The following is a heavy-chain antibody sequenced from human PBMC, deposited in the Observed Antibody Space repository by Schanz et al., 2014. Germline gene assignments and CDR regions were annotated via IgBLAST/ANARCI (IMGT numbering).Heavy chain of an antibody. CDR3: AKGMGYCSGGTCYDYYYYGLDV. D-gene: IGHD2-15*01. J-gene: IGHJ6*02. CDR1: GFTFSSYA. CDR2: TNGDGTNA. Sequence: EVQLLESGGGLVQPGGSLRLSCAASGFTFSSYAMSWVRQVPGKGLEWVSCTNGDGTNAKYADSVKGRFTISRDNSENTLYLQMNSLSADDTAVFYCAKGMGYCSGGTCYDYYYYGLDVWGQGTLVTVSS. V-gene: IGHV3-23*01.